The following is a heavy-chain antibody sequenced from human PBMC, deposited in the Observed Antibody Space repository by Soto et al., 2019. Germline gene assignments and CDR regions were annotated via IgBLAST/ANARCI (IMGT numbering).Heavy chain of an antibody. J-gene: IGHJ4*02. CDR1: GVSFSSYA. CDR2: ISGSGGST. CDR3: AKDTRRGGFGSPHYYDVFDV. V-gene: IGHV3-23*01. Sequence: AGSLSLTCAASGVSFSSYALSWVRQPPGKGLEWVSAISGSGGSTYYADTRKGRITIDRDNSKNSLNLPMNTVRAADTAVYYCAKDTRRGGFGSPHYYDVFDVWGQGTPVTVSS. D-gene: IGHD3-10*01.